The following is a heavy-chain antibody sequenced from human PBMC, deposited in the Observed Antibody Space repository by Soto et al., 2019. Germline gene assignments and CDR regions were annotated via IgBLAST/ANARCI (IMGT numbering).Heavy chain of an antibody. V-gene: IGHV4-34*01. Sequence: QVQLQQWGAGLLKPSETLSLTCAVYGGSFSGYYWSWIRQPPGKGLEWIGEINHSGSTNYNPSLKSRVTISVDTSKNQFSLKLSSVTAADTAVYYCARARTIYDSSLGLDFDYWGQGTLVTVSS. CDR1: GGSFSGYY. J-gene: IGHJ4*02. D-gene: IGHD3-22*01. CDR2: INHSGST. CDR3: ARARTIYDSSLGLDFDY.